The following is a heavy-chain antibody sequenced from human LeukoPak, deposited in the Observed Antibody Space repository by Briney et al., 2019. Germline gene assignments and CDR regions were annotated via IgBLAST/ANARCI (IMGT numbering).Heavy chain of an antibody. J-gene: IGHJ4*02. CDR2: ISAYDGNT. CDR1: GYTLTSYV. Sequence: ASVKVSCKASGYTLTSYVIGWVRQAPGQGLEWMGWISAYDGNTNYAQKFQGRVTMTTDTSTSTAYMELRSLRSDDTAVYYCARGGYCNSASCCFDFWGQGTLVTVSS. D-gene: IGHD2-2*01. V-gene: IGHV1-18*01. CDR3: ARGGYCNSASCCFDF.